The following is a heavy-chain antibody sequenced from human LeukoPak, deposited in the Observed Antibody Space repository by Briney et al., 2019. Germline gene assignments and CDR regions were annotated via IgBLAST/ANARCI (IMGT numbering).Heavy chain of an antibody. CDR2: MNPNSGNT. CDR1: GYTFTSYD. CDR3: ARRRSSRGRNWFDP. V-gene: IGHV1-8*01. D-gene: IGHD6-25*01. J-gene: IGHJ5*02. Sequence: ASVKVSCKASGYTFTSYDINWVRQATGQGLEWMGWMNPNSGNTGYAQKFQGRVTMTRNTSISTAYMELSSLRSEDTAVYYCARRRSSRGRNWFDPWAREPWSPSPQ.